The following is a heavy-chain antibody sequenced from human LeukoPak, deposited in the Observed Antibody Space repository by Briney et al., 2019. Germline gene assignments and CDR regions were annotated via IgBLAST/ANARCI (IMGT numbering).Heavy chain of an antibody. J-gene: IGHJ3*02. D-gene: IGHD1-1*01. CDR3: AKDMTTRGAFDI. Sequence: GGSLRLSCAASGFAFSSYVINWVRQAPGKGLEWVSVICGTGRTYYADPVKGRFTISRDNSKNTVFLQMNSLRAEDTAMFYCAKDMTTRGAFDIWGQGTMVTVSS. CDR2: ICGTGRT. CDR1: GFAFSSYV. V-gene: IGHV3-23*01.